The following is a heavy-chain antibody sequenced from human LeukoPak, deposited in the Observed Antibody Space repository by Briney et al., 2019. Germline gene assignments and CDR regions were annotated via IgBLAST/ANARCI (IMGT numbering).Heavy chain of an antibody. CDR2: IIPILGIA. CDR3: ASGLMTTVTRAIDY. CDR1: GGTFSSYA. D-gene: IGHD4-17*01. J-gene: IGHJ4*02. V-gene: IGHV1-69*04. Sequence: ASVKVSCKASGGTFSSYAISWVRQAPGQGLEWMGRIIPILGIANYAQKFQGRVTITADKSTSTAYMELSSLRSEDTAVYYCASGLMTTVTRAIDYWGQGTPVTVSS.